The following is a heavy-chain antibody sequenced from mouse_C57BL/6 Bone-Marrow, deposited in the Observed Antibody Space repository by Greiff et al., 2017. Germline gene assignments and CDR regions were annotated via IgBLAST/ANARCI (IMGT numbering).Heavy chain of an antibody. CDR3: AYGLHDY. J-gene: IGHJ2*01. CDR2: IYPGDGDT. D-gene: IGHD1-1*02. V-gene: IGHV1-82*01. Sequence: VQGVESGPELVKPGASVKISCKASGYAFSSSWMNWVKQRPGKGLEWIGRIYPGDGDTNYNGKFKGKATLTADKSSSTAYMQLSSLTSEDSAVYFCAYGLHDYWGQGTTLTVSS. CDR1: GYAFSSSW.